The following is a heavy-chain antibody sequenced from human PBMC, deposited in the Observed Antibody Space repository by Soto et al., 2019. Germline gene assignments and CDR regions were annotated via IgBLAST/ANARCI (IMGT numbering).Heavy chain of an antibody. Sequence: ASVKVSCKASGYTFTGYYMHWVRQAPGQGLEWMGWINPNSGGTNYAQKFQGRVTMARDTSISTAYMELSRLRSDDTAVYYCARDLDTAMATLPYYYYGMDVWGQGXTVTVSS. CDR2: INPNSGGT. J-gene: IGHJ6*02. CDR1: GYTFTGYY. V-gene: IGHV1-2*02. CDR3: ARDLDTAMATLPYYYYGMDV. D-gene: IGHD5-18*01.